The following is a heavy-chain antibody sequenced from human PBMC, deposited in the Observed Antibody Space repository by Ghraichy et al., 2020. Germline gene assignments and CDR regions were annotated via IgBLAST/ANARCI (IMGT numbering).Heavy chain of an antibody. Sequence: SQTLSLTCTVSGGSISSYYWSWIRQPPGKGLEWIGYIYYSGSTNYNPSLKSRVTISVDTSKNQLSLKLSSVTAADTAVYYCARDGVVAALDFWGQGTLVTVSS. CDR2: IYYSGST. J-gene: IGHJ4*02. CDR3: ARDGVVAALDF. D-gene: IGHD2-15*01. V-gene: IGHV4-59*01. CDR1: GGSISSYY.